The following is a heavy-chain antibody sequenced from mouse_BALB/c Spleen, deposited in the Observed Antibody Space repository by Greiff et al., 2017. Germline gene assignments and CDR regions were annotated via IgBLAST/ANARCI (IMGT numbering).Heavy chain of an antibody. CDR1: GFTFSSYT. CDR2: ISSGGSYT. Sequence: EVMLVESGGGLVKPGGSLKLSCAASGFTFSSYTMSWVRQTPEKRLEWVATISSGGSYTYYPDSVKGRFTISRDNAKNTLYLQMSSLKSEDTAMYYCTRDRDYDYAMDYWGQGTSVTVSS. V-gene: IGHV5-6-4*01. J-gene: IGHJ4*01. D-gene: IGHD1-1*01. CDR3: TRDRDYDYAMDY.